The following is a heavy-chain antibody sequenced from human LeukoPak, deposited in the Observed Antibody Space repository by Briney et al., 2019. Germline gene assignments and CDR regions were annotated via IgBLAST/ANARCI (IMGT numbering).Heavy chain of an antibody. V-gene: IGHV1-46*01. Sequence: ASVKVSCKASGYTFTSYYMHWVRQAPGQGLEWMGIINPSGGSTCYARKFQGRVTMTRDTSTSTVYMELSSLRSEDTAVYYCARASPRIAAAGNWGQGTLVTVSS. CDR1: GYTFTSYY. J-gene: IGHJ4*02. CDR3: ARASPRIAAAGN. CDR2: INPSGGST. D-gene: IGHD6-13*01.